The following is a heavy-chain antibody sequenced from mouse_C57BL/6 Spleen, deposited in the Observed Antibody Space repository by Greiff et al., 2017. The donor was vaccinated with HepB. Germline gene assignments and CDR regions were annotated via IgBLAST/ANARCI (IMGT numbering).Heavy chain of an antibody. CDR1: GYTFTSYW. CDR2: IYPGSGST. D-gene: IGHD4-1*01. J-gene: IGHJ2*01. Sequence: QVHVKQPGAELVKPGASVKMSCKASGYTFTSYWITWVKQRPGQGLEWIGDIYPGSGSTNYNEKFKSKATLTVDTSSSTAYMQLSSLTSEDSAVYYCARGDLTGTGDYWGQGTTLTVSS. V-gene: IGHV1-55*01. CDR3: ARGDLTGTGDY.